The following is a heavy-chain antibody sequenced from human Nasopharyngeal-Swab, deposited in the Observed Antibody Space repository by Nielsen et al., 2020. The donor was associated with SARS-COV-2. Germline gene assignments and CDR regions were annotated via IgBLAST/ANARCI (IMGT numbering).Heavy chain of an antibody. CDR2: MNPNSGNT. CDR3: ATESGGAVAHYGMDV. D-gene: IGHD6-19*01. V-gene: IGHV1-8*01. Sequence: ASVKVSCKASGYTFTSYDINWVRQATGQGLEWMGWMNPNSGNTGYAQKFQGRVTMTEDTSTDTAYMELSSLRSEDTAVYHCATESGGAVAHYGMDVWGQGTTVTVSS. CDR1: GYTFTSYD. J-gene: IGHJ6*02.